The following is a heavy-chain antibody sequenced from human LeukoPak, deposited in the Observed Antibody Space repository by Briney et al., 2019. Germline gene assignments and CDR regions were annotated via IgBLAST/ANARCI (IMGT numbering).Heavy chain of an antibody. D-gene: IGHD6-19*01. J-gene: IGHJ4*02. V-gene: IGHV3-30*03. Sequence: GGSLRLSCAASGFTFSSYGMHWVRQAPGKGLEWVAVISYDGSNKYYADSVKGRFTISRDNAKNSLYLRMNSLRAEDTAVYYCAREPQWLVRGLFDYWGQGTLVTVSS. CDR3: AREPQWLVRGLFDY. CDR1: GFTFSSYG. CDR2: ISYDGSNK.